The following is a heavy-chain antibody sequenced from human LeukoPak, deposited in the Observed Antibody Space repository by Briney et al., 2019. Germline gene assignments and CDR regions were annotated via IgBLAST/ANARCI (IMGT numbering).Heavy chain of an antibody. CDR1: GFTFSSYW. Sequence: PGGSLRLSCAASGFTFSSYWMSWVRQAPGKGLEWVANINQDGSEKYYVDSVKGRFTISRDNAKNSLYLQMNSLRAEDTAVCYCARERGGYYDSSGYDNFDYWGQGTLVTVSS. V-gene: IGHV3-7*01. J-gene: IGHJ4*02. CDR2: INQDGSEK. CDR3: ARERGGYYDSSGYDNFDY. D-gene: IGHD3-22*01.